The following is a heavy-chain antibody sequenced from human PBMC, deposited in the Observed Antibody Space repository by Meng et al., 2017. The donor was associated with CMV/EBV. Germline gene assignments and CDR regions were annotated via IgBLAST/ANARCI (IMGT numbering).Heavy chain of an antibody. V-gene: IGHV3-30*04. J-gene: IGHJ5*02. Sequence: GESLKISCAASGFTFSSYAMHWVRQAPGKGLEWVAVISYDGSNKYYADSVKGRFTISRDNSKNTLYLQMNSLRAEDTVVYYCARDRRHNWFDPWGQGTLVTVSS. CDR2: ISYDGSNK. CDR1: GFTFSSYA. CDR3: ARDRRHNWFDP.